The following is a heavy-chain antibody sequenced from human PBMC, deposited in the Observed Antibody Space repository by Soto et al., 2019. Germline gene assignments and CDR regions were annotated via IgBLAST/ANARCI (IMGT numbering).Heavy chain of an antibody. V-gene: IGHV3-21*01. CDR1: GFTFSTYS. D-gene: IGHD5-12*01. J-gene: IGHJ6*02. Sequence: GGSLRLSCVVSGFTFSTYSINWVRRAPGKGLEWVSSISSRSDIYYADSVKGRFTISGDNAKNSVSLQMNSLRAEDTAVYYCARGYSDWPLTYGLDVWGQGTTVTVSS. CDR3: ARGYSDWPLTYGLDV. CDR2: ISSRSDI.